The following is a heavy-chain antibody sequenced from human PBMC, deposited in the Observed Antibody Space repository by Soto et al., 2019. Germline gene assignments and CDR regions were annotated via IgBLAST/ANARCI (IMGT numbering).Heavy chain of an antibody. CDR3: AIDAHPSVSDYYYSGMDA. D-gene: IGHD1-20*01. CDR2: IIPIFGTA. V-gene: IGHV1-69*13. J-gene: IGHJ6*02. CDR1: GGTFSSYG. Sequence: ASVKVSCKASGGTFSSYGISGVRRAPGPGLEWMGGIIPIFGTANYAQKFQGRVTTTADESTSTAYMELSSLRSEDTAVYYCAIDAHPSVSDYYYSGMDACVQGNTVTVTS.